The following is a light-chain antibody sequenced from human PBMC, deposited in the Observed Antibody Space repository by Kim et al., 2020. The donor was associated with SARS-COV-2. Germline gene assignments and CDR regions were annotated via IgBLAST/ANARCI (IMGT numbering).Light chain of an antibody. V-gene: IGKV3-11*01. J-gene: IGKJ2*01. CDR3: QQRSNWPPMYT. CDR2: DAS. CDR1: QSISSY. Sequence: EIVLTQSPATLSLSPGDRATLSCRASQSISSYLAWYQQKPGQAPRLLIYDASNRATGIPARFSGSGSGADFTLTISSLEPEDFAVYYCQQRSNWPPMYTFGQGTKLEI.